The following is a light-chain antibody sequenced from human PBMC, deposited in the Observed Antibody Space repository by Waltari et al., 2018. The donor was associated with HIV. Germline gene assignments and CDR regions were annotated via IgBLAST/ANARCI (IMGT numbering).Light chain of an antibody. V-gene: IGKV3-20*01. CDR3: QQYDNVWIT. J-gene: IGKJ5*01. CDR1: QSIISNY. CDR2: GAS. Sequence: EIVLTQSPGTLSLSPGERATLSCRASQSIISNYLAWYQQKPGQAPRLLIYGASSRATGIPDRFSGSGSVTDFTLTISSLQPEDFATYYCQQYDNVWITFGQGTRLEI.